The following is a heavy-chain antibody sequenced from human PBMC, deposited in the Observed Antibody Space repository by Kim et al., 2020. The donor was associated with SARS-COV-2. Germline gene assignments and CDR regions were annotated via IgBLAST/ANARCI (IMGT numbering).Heavy chain of an antibody. J-gene: IGHJ6*02. Sequence: SVKVSCKASGGTFSSYTISWVRQAPGQGLEWMGRIIPILGIANYAQKFQGRVTITADKSTSTAYMELSSLRSEDTAVYYCARDPWGRDLDLYYYYGMDVWGQGTTVTVSS. V-gene: IGHV1-69*04. CDR3: ARDPWGRDLDLYYYYGMDV. CDR1: GGTFSSYT. D-gene: IGHD3-16*01. CDR2: IIPILGIA.